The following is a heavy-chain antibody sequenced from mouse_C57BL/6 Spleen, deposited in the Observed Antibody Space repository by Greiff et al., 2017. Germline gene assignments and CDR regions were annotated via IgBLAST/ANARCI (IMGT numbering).Heavy chain of an antibody. CDR3: ARKGGDYSWFAY. Sequence: QVQLQQSGAELARPGASVKLSCKASGYTFTSYGISWVKQRTGQGLEWIGEIYPRSGNTYYNEKFKGKATLTADKSSSTAYMELSSLTSEDSAVYFCARKGGDYSWFAYWGQGTLVTVSA. D-gene: IGHD1-1*01. CDR1: GYTFTSYG. CDR2: IYPRSGNT. J-gene: IGHJ3*01. V-gene: IGHV1-81*01.